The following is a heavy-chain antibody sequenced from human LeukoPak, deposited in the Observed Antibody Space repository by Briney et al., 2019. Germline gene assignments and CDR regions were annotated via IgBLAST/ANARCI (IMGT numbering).Heavy chain of an antibody. V-gene: IGHV3-33*01. CDR2: IWHDGSHK. D-gene: IGHD3-10*01. J-gene: IGHJ4*02. CDR1: GFAFNTYA. Sequence: PGGSLRLSCAASGFAFNTYAMHWVRQAPGKGLEWVTLIWHDGSHKFYIDSVRGRFTISRDNSRNTVYLQMNSLRAEDTAVYYCAREIFGSGSYPGYWGQGTLVTVSS. CDR3: AREIFGSGSYPGY.